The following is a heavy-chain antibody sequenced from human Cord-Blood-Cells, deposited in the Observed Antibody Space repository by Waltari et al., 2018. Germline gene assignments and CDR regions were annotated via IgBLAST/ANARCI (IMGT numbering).Heavy chain of an antibody. D-gene: IGHD6-19*01. CDR1: GGPISSRNW. CDR3: ARLIAVAGTSYFDL. CDR2: IYHSGST. V-gene: IGHV4-4*02. J-gene: IGHJ2*01. Sequence: QVQLQESGPGLVKPSGTLSLTRAATGGPISSRNWWSCVRPPPGKGLEWIGEIYHSGSTNYNPSLKSRVTISVDKSKNQFSLKLSSVTAADTAVYYCARLIAVAGTSYFDLWGRGTLVTVSS.